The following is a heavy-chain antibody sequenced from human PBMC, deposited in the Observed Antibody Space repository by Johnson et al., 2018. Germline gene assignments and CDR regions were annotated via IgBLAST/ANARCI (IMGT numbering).Heavy chain of an antibody. Sequence: QVQLVESGGGVVQPGRSLRLSCAASGFTFSSYGMHWVRQAPGKGLEWVAVIWYDGSNKYYADSVKGRFTISRDNARNTVYLQMNSLRAEDTAGYYCARGALVTGIAVADYWGQGTLVTVSS. V-gene: IGHV3-33*01. CDR3: ARGALVTGIAVADY. J-gene: IGHJ4*02. D-gene: IGHD6-19*01. CDR2: IWYDGSNK. CDR1: GFTFSSYG.